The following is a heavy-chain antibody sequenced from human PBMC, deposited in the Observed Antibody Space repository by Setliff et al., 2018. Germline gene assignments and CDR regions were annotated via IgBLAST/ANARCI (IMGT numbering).Heavy chain of an antibody. D-gene: IGHD5-18*01. J-gene: IGHJ6*03. CDR1: GYNFITFG. CDR3: AREGVDTRSSTDYRYYMDV. CDR2: ISPYNENA. Sequence: ASVKVSCKTSGYNFITFGISWVRQAPGQGLEWMGWISPYNENANYAQKFQGRVTVTTDTSTRTAYMELTSLRSDDTAVYYCAREGVDTRSSTDYRYYMDVWGKGTTVTVSS. V-gene: IGHV1-18*01.